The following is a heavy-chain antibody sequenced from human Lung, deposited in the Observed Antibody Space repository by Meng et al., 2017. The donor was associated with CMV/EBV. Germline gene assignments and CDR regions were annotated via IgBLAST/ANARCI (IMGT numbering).Heavy chain of an antibody. CDR2: IYPGDSDT. CDR3: ARRGGYCSSTSCYEGASDI. D-gene: IGHD2-2*01. Sequence: ESXKISXKGSAYSFTTYWIGWVRQMPGKGLEWMGVIYPGDSDTRYSPSFQGQVTISADKSINTAYLQWSSLKASDTAMYYCARRGGYCSSTSCYEGASDIWGQGTXVTVAS. J-gene: IGHJ3*02. CDR1: AYSFTTYW. V-gene: IGHV5-51*01.